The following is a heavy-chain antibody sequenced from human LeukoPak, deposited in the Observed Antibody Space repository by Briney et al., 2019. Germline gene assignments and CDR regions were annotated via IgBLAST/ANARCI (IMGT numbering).Heavy chain of an antibody. CDR2: IRYDGSNK. V-gene: IGHV3-30*02. CDR3: AKAWWFGEFFDY. CDR1: GFTFSSYG. D-gene: IGHD3-10*01. J-gene: IGHJ4*02. Sequence: PGGPLRLSCAASGFTFSSYGMHWVRQAPGKGLEWVAFIRYDGSNKYYADSVKGRFTISRDNSKNTLYLQMNSLRAEDTAVYYCAKAWWFGEFFDYWGQGTLVTVSS.